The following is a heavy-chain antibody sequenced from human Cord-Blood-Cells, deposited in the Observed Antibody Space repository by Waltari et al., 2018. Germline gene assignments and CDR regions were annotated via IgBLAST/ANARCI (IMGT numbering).Heavy chain of an antibody. D-gene: IGHD3-9*01. V-gene: IGHV1-69*06. J-gene: IGHJ4*02. CDR1: GGTFSSYA. CDR2: SIPVFGTA. CDR3: ARSTAYDILTGYYFDY. Sequence: QVQLVQSGAEVKKPGSSVKVSCKASGGTFSSYAISWVRQAPGQGLDWMGGSIPVFGTANYAQKFQGRVTITADKSTSTAYMELSSLRSEDTAVYYCARSTAYDILTGYYFDYWGQGTLVTVSS.